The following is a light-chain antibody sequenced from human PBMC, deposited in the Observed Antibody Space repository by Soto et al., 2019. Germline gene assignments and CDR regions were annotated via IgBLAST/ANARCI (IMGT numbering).Light chain of an antibody. CDR1: SSNIGLNS. V-gene: IGLV1-44*01. CDR2: SDN. Sequence: QSVLTQPPSASGTPGQRVTISCSGSSSNIGLNSVNWYQQLPGAAPKLLMFSDNRRPSGVPDRFSGSKSGTSASLAITGLQAADEANYYCQSYDNSLSGSRVFGGGTKLTVL. CDR3: QSYDNSLSGSRV. J-gene: IGLJ3*02.